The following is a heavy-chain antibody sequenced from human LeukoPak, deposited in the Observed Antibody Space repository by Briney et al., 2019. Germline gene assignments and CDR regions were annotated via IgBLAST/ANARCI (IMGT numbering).Heavy chain of an antibody. CDR3: AKHGRNDLLRFLEWSPSGGRHNWFDP. D-gene: IGHD3-3*01. CDR2: IYYSGST. V-gene: IGHV4-39*07. J-gene: IGHJ5*02. Sequence: RPSETLSLTCTVSGGSISSSSYYWGWIRQPPGKGLEWIGSIYYSGSTYYNPSLKSRVTISVDTSKNQFSLKLSSVTAADTAVYYCAKHGRNDLLRFLEWSPSGGRHNWFDPWGQGTLVTVSS. CDR1: GGSISSSSYY.